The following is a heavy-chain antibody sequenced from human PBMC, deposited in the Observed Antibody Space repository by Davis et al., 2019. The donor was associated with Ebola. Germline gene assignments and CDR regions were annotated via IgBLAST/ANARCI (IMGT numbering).Heavy chain of an antibody. CDR2: KNPSGCSP. CDR1: AYKSTTSY. J-gene: IGHJ4*02. CDR3: ARVGYQWNYRAFLDY. D-gene: IGHD6-19*01. V-gene: IGHV1-46*01. Sequence: ASAQISCKASAYKSTTSYIYWVRKAPGQGPERLGIKNPSGCSPTYAQKFQGRVTMTRDTSTSTIYMEVTSLSSEDTAVYYCARVGYQWNYRAFLDYWGQGTLVTVSS.